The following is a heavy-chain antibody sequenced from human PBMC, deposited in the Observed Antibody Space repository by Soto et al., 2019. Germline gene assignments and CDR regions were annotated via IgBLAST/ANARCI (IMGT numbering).Heavy chain of an antibody. J-gene: IGHJ4*02. CDR3: AREYSNSPEAFDF. CDR1: GGSIDSDSYY. V-gene: IGHV4-61*01. Sequence: QVQLQESGPGLVKPSETLSLTCTVSGGSIDSDSYYWTWIRQPPGKGLEWIGYIYNSGRTNYNPSLESRVTISIDTSRNQFSLKLTSVTAADTAAFYCAREYSNSPEAFDFWGQGTLVTVSS. CDR2: IYNSGRT. D-gene: IGHD6-6*01.